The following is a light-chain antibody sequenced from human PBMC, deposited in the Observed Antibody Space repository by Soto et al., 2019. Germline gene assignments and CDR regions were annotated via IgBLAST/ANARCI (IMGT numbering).Light chain of an antibody. V-gene: IGLV2-14*01. J-gene: IGLJ1*01. Sequence: QSVLTQPASVSGSPGQSISISCTGTSSDIGIYNYVAWYQQFPGKTPKLIIYEVRNRPSGVSFRFSGSKSGNTASLTISGLQAEDESDYYCISYIGSLTSCVFVTVTNVNV. CDR3: ISYIGSLTSCV. CDR1: SSDIGIYNY. CDR2: EVR.